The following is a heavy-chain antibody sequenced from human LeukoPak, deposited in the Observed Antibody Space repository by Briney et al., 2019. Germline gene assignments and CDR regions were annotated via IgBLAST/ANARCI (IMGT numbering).Heavy chain of an antibody. CDR3: ATRGDSSGYIHAFDI. J-gene: IGHJ3*02. CDR2: IVVGSGNT. CDR1: GFTFTSSA. Sequence: SVNVSFTASGFTFTSSAVQWVRQARGQRLEWIGWIVVGSGNTNYAQKFQERVTITRDMSTSTAYMELSSLRSEDTAVYYCATRGDSSGYIHAFDIWGQGTMVTVSS. V-gene: IGHV1-58*01. D-gene: IGHD3-22*01.